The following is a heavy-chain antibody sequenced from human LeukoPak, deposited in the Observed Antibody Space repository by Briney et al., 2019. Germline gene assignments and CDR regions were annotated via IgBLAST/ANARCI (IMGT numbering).Heavy chain of an antibody. CDR1: GFTVSSNY. D-gene: IGHD5-18*01. CDR2: IFSGGTT. V-gene: IGHV3-53*04. J-gene: IGHJ4*02. Sequence: GGSLRLSCAASGFTVSSNYMSWVRQAPGKGLEWVSVIFSGGTTYYADSVKGRFTISRHNSENTLYLQMSSLRGEDTAVYYSARGVLGYSYGFDYWGQGTLVTVSS. CDR3: ARGVLGYSYGFDY.